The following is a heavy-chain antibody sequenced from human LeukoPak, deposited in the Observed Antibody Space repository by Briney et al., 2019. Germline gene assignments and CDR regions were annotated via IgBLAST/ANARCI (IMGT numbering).Heavy chain of an antibody. D-gene: IGHD6-19*01. CDR1: GFTFDDYG. V-gene: IGHV3-20*04. CDR2: INWNGGST. Sequence: PGGSLRLSCAASGFTFDDYGMSWVRQAPGKGLEWVSGINWNGGSTGYADSVKGRFTISRDNAKNSLYLQMNSLRAEDTAVYYCARDQFGYSSGWYPIDYWGQGTLVTVSS. CDR3: ARDQFGYSSGWYPIDY. J-gene: IGHJ4*02.